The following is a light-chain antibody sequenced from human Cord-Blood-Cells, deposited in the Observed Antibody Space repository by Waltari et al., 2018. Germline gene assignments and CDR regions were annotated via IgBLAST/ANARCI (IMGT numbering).Light chain of an antibody. V-gene: IGLV2-11*01. CDR3: SPYPGSSPAV. CDR2: DVS. J-gene: IGLJ1*01. Sequence: QSDLTQPRSVSGSHGQSVTISCTGTSSDVGGYNYVSWYQQHPGKAPKLMIYDVSKRPSVVPECFSGSKSGNTASLTFSGPAADDEDAISCSPYPGSSPAVF. CDR1: SSDVGGYNY.